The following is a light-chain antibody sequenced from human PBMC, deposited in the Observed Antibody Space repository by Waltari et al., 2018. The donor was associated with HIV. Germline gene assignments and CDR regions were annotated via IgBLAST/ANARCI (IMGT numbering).Light chain of an antibody. CDR3: TADTNNTVV. V-gene: IGLV2-14*03. Sequence: HSALTQPASVSGSPGQPITISCSGNSRDIDAFGYVSWYRQNPGAAPKLIIFAVANRPFGMSVRFSGAKYGNTASLTLSELQAEDDADYYCTADTNNTVVFGGGTKLTVL. CDR1: SRDIDAFGY. J-gene: IGLJ2*01. CDR2: AVA.